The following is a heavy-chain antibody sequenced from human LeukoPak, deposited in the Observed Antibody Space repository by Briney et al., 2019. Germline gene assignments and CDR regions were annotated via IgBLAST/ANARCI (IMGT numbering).Heavy chain of an antibody. CDR3: AGVPDKVRQWLEDYYFDY. CDR1: GFTFSSYA. CDR2: ISYDGSNK. J-gene: IGHJ4*02. V-gene: IGHV3-30*04. D-gene: IGHD6-19*01. Sequence: PGRSLRLSCAASGFTFSSYAMHWVRQAPGKGLEWVAVISYDGSNKYYADSVKGRFTISRDNSKNTLYLQMNSLRAEDTAVYYCAGVPDKVRQWLEDYYFDYWGQGTLVTVSS.